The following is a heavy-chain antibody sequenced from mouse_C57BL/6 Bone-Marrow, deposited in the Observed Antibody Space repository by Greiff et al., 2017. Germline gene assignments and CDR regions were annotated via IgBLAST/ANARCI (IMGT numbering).Heavy chain of an antibody. CDR3: ARNYGSSPWWYFDV. V-gene: IGHV15-2*01. D-gene: IGHD1-1*01. Sequence: VQLVESGSELRSPGSSVKLSCKDFDSEVFPIAYMSWVRQKPGHGFEWIGGILPSIGRTISGEKFEDKATLDADTLSNTAYLELNSLTSEDAAIYYCARNYGSSPWWYFDVWGTGTTVTVSS. CDR2: ILPSIGRT. J-gene: IGHJ1*03. CDR1: DSEVFPIAY.